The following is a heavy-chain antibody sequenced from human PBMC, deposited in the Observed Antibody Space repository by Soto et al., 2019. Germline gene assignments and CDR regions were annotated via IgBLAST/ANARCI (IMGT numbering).Heavy chain of an antibody. Sequence: TLSLTCAISGGSSSSHSKSWVRQPPGKGLEWIGEIHHDGSTNYNPSLKSRVTISGDTSKNHFSLELSSVTAADTAVYYCATYDVGTIIQDYWGQGALVTVSS. V-gene: IGHV4-34*01. CDR2: IHHDGST. D-gene: IGHD2-21*02. CDR3: ATYDVGTIIQDY. J-gene: IGHJ4*02. CDR1: GGSSSSHS.